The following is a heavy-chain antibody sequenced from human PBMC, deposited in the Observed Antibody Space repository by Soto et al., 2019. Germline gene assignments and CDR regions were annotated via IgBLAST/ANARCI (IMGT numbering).Heavy chain of an antibody. CDR2: IHYSGST. CDR1: GDSISITSYY. Sequence: TCTVSGDSISITSYYWGWVRQPPGKGLEWIGSIHYSGSTHYNPSLQSRVTISGDASKKQFSLKLRSVTAADTAVYYCASTKDETLYFDYWGQGTLVTVSS. J-gene: IGHJ4*02. V-gene: IGHV4-39*01. D-gene: IGHD2-15*01. CDR3: ASTKDETLYFDY.